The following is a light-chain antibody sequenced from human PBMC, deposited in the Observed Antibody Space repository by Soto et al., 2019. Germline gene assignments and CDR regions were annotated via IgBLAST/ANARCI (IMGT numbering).Light chain of an antibody. J-gene: IGKJ2*01. CDR2: AAS. CDR1: QSISSY. Sequence: DIQMTQSPSSLSASVGDRVTITCRASQSISSYLNWYQQKPGKAPKLLIYAASSLQSGVPSRFSGSGSGTDFTLTISSLQPEDFATYYCQQSYSTPPYTCGLGTKLESK. V-gene: IGKV1-39*01. CDR3: QQSYSTPPYT.